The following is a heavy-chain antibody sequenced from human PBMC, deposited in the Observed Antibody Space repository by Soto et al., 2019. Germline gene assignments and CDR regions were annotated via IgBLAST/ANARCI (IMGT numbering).Heavy chain of an antibody. CDR3: AIGVVVVVTNGYMDA. CDR1: GGSFSGYY. J-gene: IGHJ6*03. V-gene: IGHV4-34*01. D-gene: IGHD2-15*01. CDR2: INHSGST. Sequence: KASETLSLTCAVYGGSFSGYYWSWIRQPPGKGLEWIGEINHSGSTNYNPSLKSRVTISVDTSKNQFSLKLSSVTAADTAVYYCAIGVVVVVTNGYMDAWGKGTTVTVSS.